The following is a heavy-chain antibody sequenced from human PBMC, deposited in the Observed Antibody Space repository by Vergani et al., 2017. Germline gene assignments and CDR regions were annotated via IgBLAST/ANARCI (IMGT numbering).Heavy chain of an antibody. V-gene: IGHV3-33*08. CDR2: IWYDGSNK. D-gene: IGHD3-10*01. CDR3: ARARFLGPQELVY. CDR1: GFTFSSYG. Sequence: VQVVETGGGLVQPGGSLRLSCAASGFTFSSYGMHWVRQAPGKGLEWVAVIWYDGSNKYYADSVKGRFTISRDNSKNTLYLQMNSMRAEDTAVYYCARARFLGPQELVYWGQETLVTVSS. J-gene: IGHJ4*02.